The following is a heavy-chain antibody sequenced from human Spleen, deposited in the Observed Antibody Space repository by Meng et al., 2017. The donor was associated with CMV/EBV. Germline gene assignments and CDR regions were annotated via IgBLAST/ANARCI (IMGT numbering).Heavy chain of an antibody. D-gene: IGHD3-22*01. CDR1: GGSISSYH. CDR2: SYTSGST. V-gene: IGHV4-4*07. Sequence: AHMRVPDPSLADPSETLSPTCTVSGGSISSYHWSWIRQPAGKRLEWIGRSYTSGSTNYNPSLKSRVTMSVDTSKNQFSLKLSSVTAADTAVYYCARVKYYYDSSGYTGSAWFDPWGQGTLVTVSS. J-gene: IGHJ5*02. CDR3: ARVKYYYDSSGYTGSAWFDP.